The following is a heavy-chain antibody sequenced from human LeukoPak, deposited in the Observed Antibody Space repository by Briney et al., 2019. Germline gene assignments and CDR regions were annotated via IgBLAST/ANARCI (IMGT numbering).Heavy chain of an antibody. CDR1: GYTFTGYY. D-gene: IGHD5-12*01. CDR3: ARDFVDIVGNWFYP. Sequence: ASVKVSCKASGYTFTGYYMHWVRQAPGQGLEWMGWTNPNSGGTNYAQKFQGRVTMTRDTSINTAYMELSRLRSDDTAVYYCARDFVDIVGNWFYPWGQGTLVTVSS. J-gene: IGHJ5*02. CDR2: TNPNSGGT. V-gene: IGHV1-2*02.